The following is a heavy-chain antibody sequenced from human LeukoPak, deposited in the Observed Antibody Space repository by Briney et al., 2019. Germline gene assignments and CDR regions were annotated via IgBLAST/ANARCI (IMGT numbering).Heavy chain of an antibody. Sequence: GGSLRLSCAASGFTFSSYGMHWVRQAPGKGLEWVAVIWYDGSNKYYADSVKGRFTISRDNSKNTLYLQMNSLRAEDTAVYYCARSAGRYDVLTGSDYWGQGTLVTVSS. CDR1: GFTFSSYG. D-gene: IGHD3-9*01. J-gene: IGHJ4*02. CDR2: IWYDGSNK. CDR3: ARSAGRYDVLTGSDY. V-gene: IGHV3-33*01.